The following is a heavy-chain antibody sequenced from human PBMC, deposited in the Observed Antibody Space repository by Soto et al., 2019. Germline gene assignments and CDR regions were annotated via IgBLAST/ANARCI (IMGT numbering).Heavy chain of an antibody. V-gene: IGHV4-59*01. J-gene: IGHJ6*03. CDR3: ARRATTTYYYYMDV. CDR2: IYYSGST. D-gene: IGHD1-1*01. Sequence: SETLSLTCSVSVGSISSYYWSWIRQPPGKGLEWIGYIYYSGSTNYNPSLKSRVTISVDTSKNQFSLKLSSVTAADTAVYYCARRATTTYYYYMDVWGKGTTVTVSS. CDR1: VGSISSYY.